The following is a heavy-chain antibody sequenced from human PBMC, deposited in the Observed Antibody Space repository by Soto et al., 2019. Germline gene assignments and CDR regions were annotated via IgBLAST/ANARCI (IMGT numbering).Heavy chain of an antibody. CDR1: GGSFSSYY. CDR2: IYTNEIT. D-gene: IGHD6-6*01. V-gene: IGHV4-4*07. J-gene: IGHJ4*02. Sequence: SETLSLTCTVSGGSFSSYYWSWIRQPAGKGLEWIGRIYTNEITNYNPSLKSRVTMSVDTSKKQFSLNMTSVTAADTAVYFCAREVAVAARSLDYWGQGTLVTVSS. CDR3: AREVAVAARSLDY.